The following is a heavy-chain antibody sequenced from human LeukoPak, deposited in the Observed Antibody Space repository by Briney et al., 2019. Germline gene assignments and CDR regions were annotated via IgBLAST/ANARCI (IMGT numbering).Heavy chain of an antibody. CDR2: ISGSGGST. D-gene: IGHD6-13*01. V-gene: IGHV3-23*01. CDR3: AKLPERIAAAGTDWFDP. CDR1: GFTFSSYA. J-gene: IGHJ5*02. Sequence: GGSLRLSCAASGFTFSSYAMSWVRQAPGKGLEWVSAISGSGGSTYYADSVKGRFTISRDNSKNTLYLQMNSLRAEDTAVYYYAKLPERIAAAGTDWFDPWGQGTLVTVSS.